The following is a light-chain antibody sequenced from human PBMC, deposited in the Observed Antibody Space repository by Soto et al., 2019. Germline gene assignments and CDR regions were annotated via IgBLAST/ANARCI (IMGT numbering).Light chain of an antibody. V-gene: IGLV2-14*01. J-gene: IGLJ3*02. Sequence: QSALTQPASVSGSPGQSITISCSGTSSDVGGYKYVAWYQQHPGKAPKLIIYEVSIRPSGVSDRFSGSKSGNTASLTISGLQAEDEADYYCASYSGTSALGVLGGGTKLTV. CDR2: EVS. CDR1: SSDVGGYKY. CDR3: ASYSGTSALGV.